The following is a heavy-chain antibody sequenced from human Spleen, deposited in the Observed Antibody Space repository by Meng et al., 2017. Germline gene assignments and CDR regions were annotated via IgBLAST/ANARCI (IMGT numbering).Heavy chain of an antibody. CDR1: GGSFSGYY. V-gene: IGHV4-34*01. Sequence: HLQESGPGLLKPSETLSLTCGVYGGSFSGYYWTWIRQPPGKGLEWIGEINHSGSTNYNPSLKSRVTISVGTSKNQFSLKLSSVTAADTAVYYCARGIRGYSYAYDYWGQGTLVTVSS. D-gene: IGHD5-18*01. J-gene: IGHJ4*02. CDR3: ARGIRGYSYAYDY. CDR2: INHSGST.